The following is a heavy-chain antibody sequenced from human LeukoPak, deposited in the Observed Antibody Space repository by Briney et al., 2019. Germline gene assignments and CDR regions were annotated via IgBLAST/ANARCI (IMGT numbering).Heavy chain of an antibody. CDR1: GGSFSGYY. V-gene: IGHV4-59*10. CDR2: IYTSGST. CDR3: ARNRESSSWQVDY. J-gene: IGHJ4*02. Sequence: SETLSLTCAVYGGSFSGYYWSWIRQPAGKGLEWIGRIYTSGSTNYNPSLKSRVTISVDTSKNQFSLKLSSVTAADTAVYYCARNRESSSWQVDYWGQGTLVTVSS. D-gene: IGHD6-13*01.